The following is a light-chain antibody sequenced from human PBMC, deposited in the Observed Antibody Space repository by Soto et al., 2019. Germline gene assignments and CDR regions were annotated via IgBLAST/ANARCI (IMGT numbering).Light chain of an antibody. V-gene: IGKV3-11*01. CDR1: QSISTY. J-gene: IGKJ2*01. Sequence: EIVLTQSPATLSLSPGERATLSCRASQSISTYLAWYQQKPGQAPRLLVYDASNRATGIPARFSGSGSGTDFTLTISRLEPEDLAVYYCQQRSIWPRAFGQGTKLELK. CDR3: QQRSIWPRA. CDR2: DAS.